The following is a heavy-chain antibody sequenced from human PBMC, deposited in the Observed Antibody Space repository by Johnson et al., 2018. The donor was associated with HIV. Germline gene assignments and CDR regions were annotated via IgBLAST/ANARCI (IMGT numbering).Heavy chain of an antibody. Sequence: QVQLVESGGGVVQPGRSLRLSCAASGITFSSYGMHWVRQSPGKGPEWVARISYDGSNKYYADSVKGRFTISRDNSKNTLYLQMNSLRAEDTAVYYCAKEYSSSSRDLANWGQGTMVTVSS. CDR1: GITFSSYG. CDR3: AKEYSSSSRDLAN. D-gene: IGHD6-6*01. J-gene: IGHJ3*01. V-gene: IGHV3-30*18. CDR2: ISYDGSNK.